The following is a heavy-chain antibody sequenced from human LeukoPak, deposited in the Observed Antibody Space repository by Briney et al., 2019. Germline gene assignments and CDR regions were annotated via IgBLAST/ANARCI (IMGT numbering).Heavy chain of an antibody. CDR2: FDPEDGET. CDR3: ASLLRFLEWIQSYDY. J-gene: IGHJ4*02. Sequence: ASVKVSCKVSGYTLTELSMHWVRQAPGKGLEWMGGFDPEDGETIYAQKFQGRVTMTEDTSTDTAYMELSSLRSEDTAVYYCASLLRFLEWIQSYDYWGPGTLVTVSS. CDR1: GYTLTELS. D-gene: IGHD3-3*01. V-gene: IGHV1-24*01.